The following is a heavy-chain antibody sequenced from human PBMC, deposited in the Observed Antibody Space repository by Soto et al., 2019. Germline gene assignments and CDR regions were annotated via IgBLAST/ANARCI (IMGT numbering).Heavy chain of an antibody. CDR1: GGSISSYY. D-gene: IGHD6-13*01. Sequence: PSETLSLTCTVSGGSISSYYWSWIRQPPGKELEWIGYIYYSGSTNYNPSLKSRVTISVDTSKNQFSLKLSSVTAADTAVYYCARLKIAAGAQTTTIYYYGMDVWGQGTTVTVSS. V-gene: IGHV4-59*01. CDR3: ARLKIAAGAQTTTIYYYGMDV. J-gene: IGHJ6*02. CDR2: IYYSGST.